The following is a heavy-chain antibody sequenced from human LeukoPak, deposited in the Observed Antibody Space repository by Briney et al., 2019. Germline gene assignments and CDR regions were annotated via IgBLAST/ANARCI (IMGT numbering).Heavy chain of an antibody. Sequence: SETLSLTCTVSGVSISSGSYYWSWIRQPAGKGLEWIGHIYTSGSTNYNPSLKSRVTISVDTSKNQFSLKLSSVTAADTAVYYCARGRSDLWFGEKEGDFFDYWGQGTLVTVSS. D-gene: IGHD3-10*01. CDR1: GVSISSGSYY. CDR2: IYTSGST. CDR3: ARGRSDLWFGEKEGDFFDY. J-gene: IGHJ4*02. V-gene: IGHV4-61*09.